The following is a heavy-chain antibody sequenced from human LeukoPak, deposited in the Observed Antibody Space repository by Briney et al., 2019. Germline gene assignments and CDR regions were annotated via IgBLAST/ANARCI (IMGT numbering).Heavy chain of an antibody. CDR3: ARDRSVGYYYDSSGYYNDAFDI. Sequence: PGGSLRLSCAASGFTFSSYSMNWVRQAPGKGVEWVSSISSSTSYIYYADSVKGRFTISRDNAKNSLYLQMNSLRAEDTAVYYCARDRSVGYYYDSSGYYNDAFDIWGQGTMVTVSS. V-gene: IGHV3-21*01. D-gene: IGHD3-22*01. CDR2: ISSSTSYI. J-gene: IGHJ3*02. CDR1: GFTFSSYS.